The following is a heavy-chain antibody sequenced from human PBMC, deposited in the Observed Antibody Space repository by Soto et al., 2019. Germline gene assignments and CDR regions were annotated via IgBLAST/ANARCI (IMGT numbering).Heavy chain of an antibody. CDR3: ARDARGTRGFDEMDI. CDR2: INPNSGDA. Sequence: ASVKVSCKASGYIFTGYHIHWVRQAPGRGLEWMGWINPNSGDAEYAQNFQGRVTMTRDTSFNLVYMEMSGLMSDDTAVYYCARDARGTRGFDEMDIWGQGTTVTVSS. CDR1: GYIFTGYH. D-gene: IGHD3-9*01. V-gene: IGHV1-2*02. J-gene: IGHJ6*02.